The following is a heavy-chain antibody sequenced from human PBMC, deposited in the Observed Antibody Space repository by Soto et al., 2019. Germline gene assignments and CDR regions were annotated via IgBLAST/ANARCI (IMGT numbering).Heavy chain of an antibody. Sequence: SCSMRWVQQATGKGLEWMGGIIPIFGTANYAQKFQGRVTITADESTSTAYMELSSLRSEDTAVYYCARDRTPQLSSPPPYSYFSPGLDV. CDR3: ARDRTPQLSSPPPYSYFSPGLDV. V-gene: IGHV1-69*01. J-gene: IGHJ6*01. D-gene: IGHD3-16*02. CDR1: SCS. CDR2: IIPIFGTA.